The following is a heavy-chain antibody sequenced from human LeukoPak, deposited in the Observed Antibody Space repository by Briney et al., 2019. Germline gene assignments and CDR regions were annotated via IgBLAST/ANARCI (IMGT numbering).Heavy chain of an antibody. Sequence: PSGTLSLTCAVSGGSISSSNWWSWVRQPPGKGLEWIGEIYHSGSTNYNPSLKSRVTISVDTSKNQFSLKLSSVTAADTAVYYCARHSQVRGVITLFDYWGQGTLVTVSS. J-gene: IGHJ4*02. CDR3: ARHSQVRGVITLFDY. V-gene: IGHV4-4*02. D-gene: IGHD3-10*01. CDR2: IYHSGST. CDR1: GGSISSSNW.